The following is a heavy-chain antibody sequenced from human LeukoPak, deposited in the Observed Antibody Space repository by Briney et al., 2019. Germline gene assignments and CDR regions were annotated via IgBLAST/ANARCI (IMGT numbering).Heavy chain of an antibody. D-gene: IGHD2-15*01. CDR1: GDSLNRNRYH. J-gene: IGHJ4*02. CDR2: IYNSATT. V-gene: IGHV4-39*01. Sequence: SETLSLTCSVSGDSLNRNRYHWTWIRQSPGEGLEWIGNIYNSATTYYKPSLRSRVTVSVDTSKNHFSLTLSSVTAADTAIYYCARHGVGGLDSRGQGILVTVSS. CDR3: ARHGVGGLDS.